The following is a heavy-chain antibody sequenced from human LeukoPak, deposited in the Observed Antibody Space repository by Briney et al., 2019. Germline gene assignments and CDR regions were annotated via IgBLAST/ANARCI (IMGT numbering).Heavy chain of an antibody. D-gene: IGHD3-9*01. Sequence: SETLSLTCTVSGGSISGYYWSWLRQPPGKGLEWIGYIYYSGTTNYNPSLKSRLTLSVDTSKNQFSLKLTSVTAADSAVYYCTREGPPVHYTGYYDYWGQGTLVTVSS. J-gene: IGHJ4*02. CDR3: TREGPPVHYTGYYDY. V-gene: IGHV4-59*01. CDR1: GGSISGYY. CDR2: IYYSGTT.